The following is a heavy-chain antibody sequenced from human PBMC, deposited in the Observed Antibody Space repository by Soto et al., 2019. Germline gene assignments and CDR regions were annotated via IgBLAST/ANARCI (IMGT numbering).Heavy chain of an antibody. CDR3: ARDQVVPAAIPAPRLSWYYYYGMDV. Sequence: ASVKVSCKASGYTFTSYGISWVRQAPGQGLEWMGWISAYNGNTNYALKLQGRVTMTTDTSTSTAYMELRSLRSDDTAVYYCARDQVVPAAIPAPRLSWYYYYGMDVWGQGTTVTVSS. CDR1: GYTFTSYG. J-gene: IGHJ6*02. V-gene: IGHV1-18*04. CDR2: ISAYNGNT. D-gene: IGHD2-2*02.